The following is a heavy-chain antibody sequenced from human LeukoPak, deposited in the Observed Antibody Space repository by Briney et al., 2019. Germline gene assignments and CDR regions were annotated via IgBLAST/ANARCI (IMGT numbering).Heavy chain of an antibody. Sequence: SETLSLTCTVAGGSIFTTSYYWDWIRQSPGKGLEWIGSIYYSGSAYHSPSLKSRLPVSVDTSKNQFSLRLTSVTAADTAVYYCARRVAVAGRNHFDDWGQGTLVTVSS. CDR2: IYYSGSA. J-gene: IGHJ4*02. CDR1: GGSIFTTSYY. D-gene: IGHD6-19*01. V-gene: IGHV4-39*01. CDR3: ARRVAVAGRNHFDD.